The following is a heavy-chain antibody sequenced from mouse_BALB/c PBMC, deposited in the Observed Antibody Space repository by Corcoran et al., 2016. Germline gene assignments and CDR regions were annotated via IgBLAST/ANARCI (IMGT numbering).Heavy chain of an antibody. CDR3: ARSAAPYPMDY. V-gene: IGHV8-12*01. Sequence: QVTLKESGPGILQPSQTLSLTCSFSGFSLSTSGMGVSWIRQPSGKGLEWLAHIYWDDDKRYNPSLKSRLTISKDTSRNQVFLKITSVDTADTATYYCARSAAPYPMDYWGQGTSVTVSS. CDR2: IYWDDDK. J-gene: IGHJ4*01. CDR1: GFSLSTSGMG.